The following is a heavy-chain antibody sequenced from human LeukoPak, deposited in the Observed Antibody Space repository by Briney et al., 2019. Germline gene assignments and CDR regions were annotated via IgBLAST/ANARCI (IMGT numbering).Heavy chain of an antibody. V-gene: IGHV1-46*01. CDR1: GYSFTNYY. Sequence: ASVKVSCKASGYSFTNYYMPWVRQAPGQGLEWMGVINPSGGSTSYAQKFQGRVTMTRDTFTSTVYMELSSLRSEDTAVYYCARYCSSTSCYEEIFDYWGQGTLVTVSS. J-gene: IGHJ4*02. D-gene: IGHD2-2*01. CDR2: INPSGGST. CDR3: ARYCSSTSCYEEIFDY.